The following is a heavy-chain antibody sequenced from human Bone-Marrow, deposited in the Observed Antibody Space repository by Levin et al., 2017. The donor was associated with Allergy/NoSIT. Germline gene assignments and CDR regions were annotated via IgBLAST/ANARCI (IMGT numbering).Heavy chain of an antibody. V-gene: IGHV3-9*01. J-gene: IGHJ6*02. D-gene: IGHD6-19*01. CDR2: ISWNVNKI. CDR1: GFTFDDFA. CDR3: AKGIQYSSNTLQGDGMAV. Sequence: SLKISCAASGFTFDDFAMHWVRQAPGKGLEWVSSISWNVNKIAYADSVKGRFTISRDSAKSSLYLQMNDLRNDDTALYFCAKGIQYSSNTLQGDGMAVWGQGTTVTVSS.